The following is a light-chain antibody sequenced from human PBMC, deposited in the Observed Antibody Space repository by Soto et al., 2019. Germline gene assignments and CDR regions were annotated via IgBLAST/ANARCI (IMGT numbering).Light chain of an antibody. CDR3: QQYDSYST. V-gene: IGKV1-12*01. J-gene: IGKJ1*01. CDR2: DAS. Sequence: DIQMTQSPSSVSASIGDRVTITCRASQDIGRRLAWFQQKPGKAPKLLIYDASTLQSGVPSRFSGSGSGTEFTLTISSLQPDDFATYYCQQYDSYSTFGQGTKVDIK. CDR1: QDIGRR.